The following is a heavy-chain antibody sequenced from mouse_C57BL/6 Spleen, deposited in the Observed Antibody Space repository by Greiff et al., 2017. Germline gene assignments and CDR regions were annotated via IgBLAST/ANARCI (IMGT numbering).Heavy chain of an antibody. Sequence: VQLQQSGAELVRPGASVTLSCKASGYTFTDYEMHWVKQTPVHGLEWIGAIDPETGGTAYNQKFKGKAILTADKSSSTAYMELRSRTSEDSAVYYCTREWGGFEYWGQGTTPTVSS. CDR2: IDPETGGT. V-gene: IGHV1-15*01. D-gene: IGHD1-3*01. CDR1: GYTFTDYE. CDR3: TREWGGFEY. J-gene: IGHJ2*01.